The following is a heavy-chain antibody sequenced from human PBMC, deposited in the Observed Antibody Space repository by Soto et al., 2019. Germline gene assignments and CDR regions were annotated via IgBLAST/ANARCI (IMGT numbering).Heavy chain of an antibody. V-gene: IGHV3-30-3*01. Sequence: GGSLRLSCAASGFTFSSYAMHWVRQAPGKGLEWVAVISYDGSNKYYADSVKGRFTISRDNSKNTLYLQMNSLRAEDTAVYYCARDRESYDFWSGPYYFDYWGQGTLVTVSS. CDR3: ARDRESYDFWSGPYYFDY. CDR2: ISYDGSNK. CDR1: GFTFSSYA. J-gene: IGHJ4*02. D-gene: IGHD3-3*01.